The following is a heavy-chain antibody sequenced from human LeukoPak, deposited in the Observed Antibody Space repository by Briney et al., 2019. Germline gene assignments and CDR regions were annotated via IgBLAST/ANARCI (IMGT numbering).Heavy chain of an antibody. D-gene: IGHD3-10*01. V-gene: IGHV4-59*01. CDR1: GGSFSGYY. CDR2: FYYSGST. CDR3: ARVEFGELPLDYYYYMDV. Sequence: SETLSLTCAVYGGSFSGYYWSWIRQPPGKGLEWIGYFYYSGSTNYNPSLKSRVTISVDTSKNQFSLKLSSVTAADTAVYYCARVEFGELPLDYYYYMDVWGKGTTVTVSS. J-gene: IGHJ6*03.